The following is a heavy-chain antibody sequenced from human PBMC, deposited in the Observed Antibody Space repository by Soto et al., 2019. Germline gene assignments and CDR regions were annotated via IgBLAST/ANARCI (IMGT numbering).Heavy chain of an antibody. V-gene: IGHV4-30-4*01. J-gene: IGHJ5*02. D-gene: IGHD1-1*01. CDR1: GGSISSGDYY. CDR3: ARVGVWNWNDGIAP. Sequence: QVQLQESGPGLVKPSQTLSLTCTVSGGSISSGDYYWSWIRQPPGKGLEWIGYIYYSGSTYYTPSLKIRVTISVDTSKNQFSLKVSSVTAADTAVYYCARVGVWNWNDGIAPWGQRTLVTVSS. CDR2: IYYSGST.